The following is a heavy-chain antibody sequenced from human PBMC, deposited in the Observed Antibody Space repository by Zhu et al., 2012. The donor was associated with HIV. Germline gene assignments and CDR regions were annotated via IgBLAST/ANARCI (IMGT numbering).Heavy chain of an antibody. CDR2: IYHSGST. CDR1: GYSISSGYY. D-gene: IGHD1-14*01. Sequence: QVHLQESGPGLVKPSETLSLTCAVSGYSISSGYYWGWIRQPPGKGLEWIGSIYHSGSTYYNPSLKSRVTISVDTSKNQFSLKLSSVTAADTAVYYCARRHRREGSFDIWGQGTMVTVSS. J-gene: IGHJ3*02. CDR3: ARRHRREGSFDI. V-gene: IGHV4-38-2*01.